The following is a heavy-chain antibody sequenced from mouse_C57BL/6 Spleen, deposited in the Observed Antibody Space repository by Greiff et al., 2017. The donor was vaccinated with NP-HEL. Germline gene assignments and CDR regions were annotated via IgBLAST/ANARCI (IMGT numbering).Heavy chain of an antibody. V-gene: IGHV1-19*01. CDR1: GYTFTDYY. J-gene: IGHJ2*01. CDR3: SRFYSNLYYFDY. CDR2: INPYNGGT. D-gene: IGHD2-5*01. Sequence: QLPSSGPVLVHPGASVHLSCTSSGYTFTDYYMNWVKQSHGKSLEWIGVINPYNGGTSYNQKFKGKATLTVDKSSSTAYMELNSLTSEDSAVYYCSRFYSNLYYFDYWGQGTTLTVSS.